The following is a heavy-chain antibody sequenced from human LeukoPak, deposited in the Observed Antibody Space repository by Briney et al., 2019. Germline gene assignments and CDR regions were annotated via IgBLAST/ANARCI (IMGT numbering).Heavy chain of an antibody. CDR1: GYTFTSYY. Sequence: ASVKVSCKASGYTFTSYYMHWVRQAPGQGLEWMGIINPSGGSTSYAQKFQGRVTMTRDTSTSTVYMELSSLRSEDTAVYYCAHTLEWDPGAFDIWGHGTLDTVSS. J-gene: IGHJ4*01. V-gene: IGHV1-46*01. D-gene: IGHD1-26*01. CDR3: AHTLEWDPGAFDI. CDR2: INPSGGST.